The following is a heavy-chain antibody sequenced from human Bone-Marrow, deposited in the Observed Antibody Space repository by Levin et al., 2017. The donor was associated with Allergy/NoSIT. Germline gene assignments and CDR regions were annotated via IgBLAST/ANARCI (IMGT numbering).Heavy chain of an antibody. V-gene: IGHV1-69*06. J-gene: IGHJ4*02. CDR1: GGSFSGYA. CDR2: IIPILGTT. CDR3: AGSSVVNLMDS. Sequence: KISCKPSGGSFSGYAITWVRQVPGQGFEWVGKIIPILGTTDYAHNFRGRVTMTADKSTKTVYMDLSSLKSEDTTIYYCAGSSVVNLMDSWGQGTVVIVSS. D-gene: IGHD6-13*01.